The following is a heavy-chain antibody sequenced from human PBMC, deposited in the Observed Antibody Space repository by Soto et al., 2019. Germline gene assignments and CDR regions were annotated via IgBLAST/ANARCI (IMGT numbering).Heavy chain of an antibody. CDR2: ISSSSAYI. CDR1: GFTFSDYY. CDR3: ARDRGGQQRAAN. J-gene: IGHJ4*02. Sequence: QVQLVESGGGLVEPGGSLRLSCAASGFTFSDYYMSWIRQAPGKGLEWVSHISSSSAYIFYADSVKGRFTISRDNAKNSLYLHMNSLRVEDTAVYYCARDRGGQQRAANWGQGTLVTVSS. V-gene: IGHV3-11*06. D-gene: IGHD6-13*01.